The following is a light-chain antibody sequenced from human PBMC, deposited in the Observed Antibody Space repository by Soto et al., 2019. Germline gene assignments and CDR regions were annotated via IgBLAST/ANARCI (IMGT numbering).Light chain of an antibody. CDR1: SSDVGDYNY. J-gene: IGLJ2*01. V-gene: IGLV2-14*01. CDR3: SSYTSSSTPVV. Sequence: QSALTQPASVSGSPGQSITISCTGTSSDVGDYNYVSWYQQHPGKAPKLMISEVSDRSSGVSNRFSASKSGNTASLTISGLQAKDEADYYGSSYTSSSTPVVFGGGTKVTVL. CDR2: EVS.